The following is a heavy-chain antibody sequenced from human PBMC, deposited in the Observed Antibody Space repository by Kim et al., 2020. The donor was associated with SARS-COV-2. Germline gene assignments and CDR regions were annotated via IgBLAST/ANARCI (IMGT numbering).Heavy chain of an antibody. J-gene: IGHJ5*02. CDR1: GFTFINYA. Sequence: GGSLRLSCTASGFTFINYAMAWVRQAPGKGLEWVSSISPLGDYIYFRDSVKGRFTVSRDNSKNTLYLQMNSLRGEDTALYYCVRQTPPRDGVPTAVAHWFGPWGQGTLVTVSS. CDR2: ISPLGDYI. V-gene: IGHV3-23*01. D-gene: IGHD2-2*01. CDR3: VRQTPPRDGVPTAVAHWFGP.